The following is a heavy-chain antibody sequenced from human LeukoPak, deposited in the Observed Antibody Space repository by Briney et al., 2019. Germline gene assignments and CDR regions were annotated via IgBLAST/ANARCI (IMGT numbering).Heavy chain of an antibody. D-gene: IGHD4-17*01. Sequence: SETLSLTCTVSGGSISSYYWGWIRQPPGKGLEWIGSIYYSGSTYYNPSLKSRVTISVDTSKNQFSLKLSSVTAADTAVYYCARPDDYGDYLDYWGQGTLVTVSS. CDR3: ARPDDYGDYLDY. CDR2: IYYSGST. J-gene: IGHJ4*02. V-gene: IGHV4-39*07. CDR1: GGSISSYY.